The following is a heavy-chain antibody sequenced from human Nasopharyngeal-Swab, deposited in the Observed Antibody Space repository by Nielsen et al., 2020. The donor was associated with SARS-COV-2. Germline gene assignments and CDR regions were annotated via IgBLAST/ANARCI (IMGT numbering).Heavy chain of an antibody. D-gene: IGHD6-19*01. CDR2: ISGSGGTI. J-gene: IGHJ4*02. CDR3: AKGYSSGWVPYEY. CDR1: GVSGFTFSNYA. Sequence: GGSLRLSCAASGVSGFTFSNYAMNWVRQAPGKGLEWVSGISGSGGTIYYVDSVKGWFTISRDNSRNSLYLHMSNLRAEDTAIYYCAKGYSSGWVPYEYWGQGTLVTVSS. V-gene: IGHV3-23*01.